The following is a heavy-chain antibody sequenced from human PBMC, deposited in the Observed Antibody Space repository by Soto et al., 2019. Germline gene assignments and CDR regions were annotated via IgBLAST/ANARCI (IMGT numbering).Heavy chain of an antibody. V-gene: IGHV1-18*01. CDR2: ISPHNFNT. CDR1: GYTFTHFY. J-gene: IGHJ4*02. D-gene: IGHD3-9*01. Sequence: ASVTVSCKASGYTFTHFYIPWVRQAPGQGLEWMGAISPHNFNTNYAQKFRGRVTLTTEKSTNTAYMDLRSLTSDDTAVYYCARDEGGYDILTGYYKAHHFDYWGQGVTVTVSS. CDR3: ARDEGGYDILTGYYKAHHFDY.